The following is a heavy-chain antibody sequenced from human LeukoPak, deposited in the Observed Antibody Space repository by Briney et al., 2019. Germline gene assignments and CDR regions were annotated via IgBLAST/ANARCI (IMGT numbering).Heavy chain of an antibody. D-gene: IGHD3-3*01. CDR3: TRARTVGSITIPFDL. CDR2: IKQDGSET. V-gene: IGHV3-7*01. CDR1: GFSFNSYW. J-gene: IGHJ2*01. Sequence: GGSLRLSCAASGFSFNSYWMSWVRQAPGKRLEWAANIKQDGSETKCVDSVKGRFTISRDNAKNSLFLQMDSLRAEDTAVYYCTRARTVGSITIPFDLWGRGTQVTVSS.